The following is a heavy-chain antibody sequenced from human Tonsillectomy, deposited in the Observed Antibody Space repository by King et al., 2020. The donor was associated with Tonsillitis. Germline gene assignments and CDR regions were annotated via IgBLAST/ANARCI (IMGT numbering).Heavy chain of an antibody. J-gene: IGHJ3*02. V-gene: IGHV4-59*01. CDR1: GGSISGDY. CDR3: AREISTDVDTSMVDAFDS. D-gene: IGHD5-18*01. CDR2: IYDSGTT. Sequence: QLQESGPGLLKPSETLSLTCTVSGGSISGDYWSWIRQPPGKGLEWIANIYDSGTTNSNPSLKSRVTISIDTSHNQFSLKLRSVTAADTAVYNGAREISTDVDTSMVDAFDSWGQGTMVTGS.